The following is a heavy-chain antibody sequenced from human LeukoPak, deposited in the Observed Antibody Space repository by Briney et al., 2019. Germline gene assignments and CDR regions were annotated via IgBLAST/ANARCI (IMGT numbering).Heavy chain of an antibody. J-gene: IGHJ4*02. V-gene: IGHV4-59*08. D-gene: IGHD1-1*01. CDR3: ARGDNWNDEGVLGFDY. CDR2: IYYSGST. Sequence: SETLSLTCTVSGGSISSYYWSWIRQPPGKGLEWIGYIYYSGSTNYNPSLNSRIIISVDTSKNQFSLKLSSVTAADTAVYYCARGDNWNDEGVLGFDYWGQGALVTVSS. CDR1: GGSISSYY.